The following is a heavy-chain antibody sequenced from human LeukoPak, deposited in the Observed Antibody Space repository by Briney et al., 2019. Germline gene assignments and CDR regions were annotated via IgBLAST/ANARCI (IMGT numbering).Heavy chain of an antibody. CDR2: INHSGST. CDR3: ARGALPYSSSFDP. D-gene: IGHD6-13*01. CDR1: GGSFSGYY. J-gene: IGHJ5*02. V-gene: IGHV4-34*01. Sequence: SETLSLTCAVYGGSFSGYYWSWIRQPPGKGLEWIGEINHSGSTNYNPSLKSRVTISVDTPKNQFSLKLSSVTAADTAVYYCARGALPYSSSFDPWGQGTLVTVSS.